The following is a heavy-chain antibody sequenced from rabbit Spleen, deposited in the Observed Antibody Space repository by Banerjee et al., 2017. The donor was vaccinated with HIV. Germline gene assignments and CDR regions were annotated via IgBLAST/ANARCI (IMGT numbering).Heavy chain of an antibody. J-gene: IGHJ5*01. Sequence: QSLYASVGVLVNPAGSLTLPCTASRIDFSTYGITWVRQAPGKGMEYIGLISTTAVAYYSSWAKGRFTITKTSTTTVDLKMTRRTAAETATYFCARGTPTWLDIWGPGTLVTVS. CDR2: ISTTAVA. D-gene: IGHD5-1*01. CDR1: RIDFSTYG. CDR3: ARGTPTWLDI. V-gene: IGHV1S44*01.